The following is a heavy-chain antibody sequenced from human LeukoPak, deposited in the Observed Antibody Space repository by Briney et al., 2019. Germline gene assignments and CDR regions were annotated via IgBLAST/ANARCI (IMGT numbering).Heavy chain of an antibody. V-gene: IGHV4-4*02. D-gene: IGHD1-26*01. Sequence: SETLSLTCAVSGGSISSSNWWSWVGQPPGKGLEWIGEIYPSGSTNYNPSLKSRVTISVDKSKNQFSLKLSSVTAADTAVYYCARDHIVGATQIDYWGQGTLVTVTS. J-gene: IGHJ4*02. CDR3: ARDHIVGATQIDY. CDR2: IYPSGST. CDR1: GGSISSSNW.